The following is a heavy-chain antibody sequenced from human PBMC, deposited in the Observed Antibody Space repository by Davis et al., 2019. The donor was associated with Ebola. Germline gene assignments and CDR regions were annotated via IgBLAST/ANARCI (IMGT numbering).Heavy chain of an antibody. V-gene: IGHV4-34*01. CDR3: ARSRYSSSWYAFDI. D-gene: IGHD6-13*01. Sequence: MPSETLSLTCAVYGGSFTDYFWSWIRQPPGKGLEWIGETSHHPAYTNYSPSFGGRVTISVDKSKNQFSLKLSSVTAADTAVYYCARSRYSSSWYAFDIWGQGTMVTISS. J-gene: IGHJ3*02. CDR2: TSHHPAYT. CDR1: GGSFTDYF.